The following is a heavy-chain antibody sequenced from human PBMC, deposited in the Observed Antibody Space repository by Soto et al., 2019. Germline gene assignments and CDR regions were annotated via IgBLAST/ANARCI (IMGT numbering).Heavy chain of an antibody. J-gene: IGHJ5*02. CDR2: INHSGST. CDR1: GGSFSGYY. CDR3: ARGTNYDYIWGSYRWHNWFDP. Sequence: SXTLSLTCAVYGGSFSGYYWSWIRQRPAKGLEWIGEINHSGSTNYNPSLKSRVTISVDTSKNQFSLKLSSVTAADTAVYYCARGTNYDYIWGSYRWHNWFDPWGQGTLVTVSS. V-gene: IGHV4-34*01. D-gene: IGHD3-16*02.